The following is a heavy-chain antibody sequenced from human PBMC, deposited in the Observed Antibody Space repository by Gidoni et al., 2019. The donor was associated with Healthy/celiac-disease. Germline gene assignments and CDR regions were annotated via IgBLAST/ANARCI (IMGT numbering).Heavy chain of an antibody. D-gene: IGHD3-10*01. CDR2: IYYSGST. CDR1: GGSISRGGYY. CDR3: ARDGSGSYSPGPGWFDP. J-gene: IGHJ5*02. Sequence: QVQLQESGPGLVKPSQTLSLTCTVSGGSISRGGYYWSWIRQHPGKGLEWIGYIYYSGSTYYNPSLKSRVTISVDTSKNQFSLKLSSVTAADTAVYYCARDGSGSYSPGPGWFDPWGQGTLVTVSS. V-gene: IGHV4-31*03.